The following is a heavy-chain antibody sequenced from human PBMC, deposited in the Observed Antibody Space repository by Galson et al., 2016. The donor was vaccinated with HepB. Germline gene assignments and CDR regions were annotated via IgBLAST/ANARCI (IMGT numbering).Heavy chain of an antibody. V-gene: IGHV3-49*03. CDR3: LRGGAGSNAFDF. Sequence: SLRLSCAGSGFTFGDYTMSWFRQAPGKGLEWLGFIRSKHYGETTEYAASVRGRFSFSRDDSKAIAYLQMNSLKNEDPAVYYFLRGGAGSNAFDFSGQGTLVIVSS. CDR1: GFTFGDYT. CDR2: IRSKHYGETT. D-gene: IGHD6-13*01. J-gene: IGHJ3*01.